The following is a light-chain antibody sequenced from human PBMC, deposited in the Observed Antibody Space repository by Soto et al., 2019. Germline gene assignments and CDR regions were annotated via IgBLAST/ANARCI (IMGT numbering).Light chain of an antibody. CDR3: CSYAGSSTLYV. CDR2: EGS. J-gene: IGLJ1*01. V-gene: IGLV2-23*01. CDR1: SSDVGSYNL. Sequence: QSVLSQPASVSGSPGQSSTISCTGTSSDVGSYNLVSWYQQHPGKALKLMIYEGSKRPSGVSNRFSGSKSGNTASLTISGLQAEDEADYYCCSYAGSSTLYVFGTGTKV.